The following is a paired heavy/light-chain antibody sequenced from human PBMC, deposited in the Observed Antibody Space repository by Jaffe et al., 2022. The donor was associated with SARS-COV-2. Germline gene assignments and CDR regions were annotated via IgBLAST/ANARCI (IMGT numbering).Heavy chain of an antibody. CDR3: ARHVEGYCSGGSCYDTNWFDP. V-gene: IGHV1-18*01. Sequence: QVQLVQSGAEVKKPGASVKVSCKASGYTFTSYGISWVRQAPGQGLEWMGWISAYNGNTNYAQKLQGRVTMTTDTSTSTAYMELRSLRSDDTAVYYCARHVEGYCSGGSCYDTNWFDPWGQGTLVTVSS. CDR2: ISAYNGNT. J-gene: IGHJ5*02. CDR1: GYTFTSYG. D-gene: IGHD2-15*01.
Light chain of an antibody. J-gene: IGKJ1*01. V-gene: IGKV1-17*01. CDR3: LQHNSYLRTWT. Sequence: DIQMTQSPSSLSASVGDRVTITCRASQGIRNDLGWYQQKPGKAPKRLIYAASSLQSGVPSRFSGSGSGTEFTLTISSLQPEDFATYYCLQHNSYLRTWTFGQGTKVEIK. CDR2: AAS. CDR1: QGIRND.